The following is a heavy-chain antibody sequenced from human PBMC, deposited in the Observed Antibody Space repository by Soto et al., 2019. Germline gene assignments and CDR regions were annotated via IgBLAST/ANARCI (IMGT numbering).Heavy chain of an antibody. CDR2: IIPILGIA. V-gene: IGHV1-69*02. J-gene: IGHJ6*02. CDR3: ARVEKMVRGHGGMDV. Sequence: QVQLVQSGAEVKKPGSSVKVSCKASGGTFSSYTISWVRQAPGQGLEWMGRIIPILGIANYAQKFQGRVTIXXDXPKXRAYMEQSSLRSEETAVYYCARVEKMVRGHGGMDVWGQGTTVTVSS. D-gene: IGHD3-10*01. CDR1: GGTFSSYT.